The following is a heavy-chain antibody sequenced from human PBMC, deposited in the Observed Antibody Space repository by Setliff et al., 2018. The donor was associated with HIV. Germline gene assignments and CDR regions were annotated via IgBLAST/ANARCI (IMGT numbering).Heavy chain of an antibody. V-gene: IGHV4-4*09. CDR3: ARLGRAIDDGGSSLRLDY. CDR1: DDSFSNYD. Sequence: SETLSLTCVVSDDSFSNYDWTWIRQSPGKALEWIGYISSSGTTNYNPSLRSRVTISMETSNTRFSLWLRSATAADTATYFCARLGRAIDDGGSSLRLDYWGQGTLVTVSS. CDR2: ISSSGTT. D-gene: IGHD2-21*01. J-gene: IGHJ4*02.